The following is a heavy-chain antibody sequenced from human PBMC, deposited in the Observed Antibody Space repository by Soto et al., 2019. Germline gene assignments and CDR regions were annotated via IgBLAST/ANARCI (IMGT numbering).Heavy chain of an antibody. Sequence: PRRSLRLSGSAFGWTFTSYPMHWVRQAPGKGLEYVSAISSNGGSTYYADSVKGRFTISRDNSKNTLSLQMSSLRAEDTAVYYCVKDPHCSSTSCYTGGFDPWGQGTLVTVSS. CDR2: ISSNGGST. D-gene: IGHD2-2*02. CDR3: VKDPHCSSTSCYTGGFDP. CDR1: GWTFTSYP. J-gene: IGHJ5*02. V-gene: IGHV3-64D*06.